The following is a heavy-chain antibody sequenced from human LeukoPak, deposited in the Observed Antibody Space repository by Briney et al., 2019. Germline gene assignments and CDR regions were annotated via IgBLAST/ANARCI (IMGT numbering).Heavy chain of an antibody. Sequence: GRSLRLSCAASGFSFRDYAMSWVRQAPGKGLEWVSSISGDGGSTYYADSVKGRFTISRDNSKNTVYLQMNSLRAEDTAIYYCAKNRGYCSGGSCYGDYWGQGTLVTVSS. CDR1: GFSFRDYA. J-gene: IGHJ4*02. V-gene: IGHV3-23*01. D-gene: IGHD2-15*01. CDR3: AKNRGYCSGGSCYGDY. CDR2: ISGDGGST.